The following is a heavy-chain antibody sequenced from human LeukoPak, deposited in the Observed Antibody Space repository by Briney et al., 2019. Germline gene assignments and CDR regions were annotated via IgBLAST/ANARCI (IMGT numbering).Heavy chain of an antibody. V-gene: IGHV4-30-4*01. D-gene: IGHD3-10*01. CDR1: GGSISSGDYY. CDR2: TYYSGST. J-gene: IGHJ6*02. CDR3: AGLGELGYYGMDV. Sequence: SETLSLTCTVSGGSISSGDYYWSWIRQPPGKGLEWIGYTYYSGSTYYNPSLKSRVTISVDTSKNQFSLKLSSVTAADTAVYYCAGLGELGYYGMDVWGQGTTVTVSS.